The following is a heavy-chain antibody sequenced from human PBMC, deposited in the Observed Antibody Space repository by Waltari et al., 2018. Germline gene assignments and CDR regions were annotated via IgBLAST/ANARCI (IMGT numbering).Heavy chain of an antibody. CDR2: IWYDGSNK. V-gene: IGHV3-33*01. CDR1: GFPFSSHG. CDR3: ARDGHSSSWYGWFDP. D-gene: IGHD6-13*01. Sequence: QVQLVESGGGVVQPGRSLRLPCAASGFPFSSHGMPRVRPAPGKGLGWVAVIWYDGSNKYYADSVKGRFTISRDNSKNTLYLQMNSLRAEDTAVYYCARDGHSSSWYGWFDPWGQGTLVTVSS. J-gene: IGHJ5*02.